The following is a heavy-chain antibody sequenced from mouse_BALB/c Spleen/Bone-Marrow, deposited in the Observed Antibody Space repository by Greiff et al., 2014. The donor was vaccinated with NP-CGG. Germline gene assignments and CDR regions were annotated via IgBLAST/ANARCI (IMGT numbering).Heavy chain of an antibody. CDR1: GFSLSSYG. CDR3: AKVNRYGYDMDF. Sequence: QLQQSGPGLLAPAQSLSITFTVSGFSLSSYGVSWVRQPPGKGLEWLGVIREIVSINYNTSIISRISIIKDKSKSQVYLKLNSVQTDDTATYYWAKVNRYGYDMDFWSQRTSVTVYS. V-gene: IGHV2-3*01. J-gene: IGHJ4*01. D-gene: IGHD1-2*01. CDR2: IREIVSI.